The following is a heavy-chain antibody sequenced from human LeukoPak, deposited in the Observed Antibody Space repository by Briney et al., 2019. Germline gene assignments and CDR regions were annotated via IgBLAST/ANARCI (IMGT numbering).Heavy chain of an antibody. CDR3: ARDFGGWPGLIDY. J-gene: IGHJ4*02. CDR1: GYTFTGYY. D-gene: IGHD6-19*01. V-gene: IGHV1-2*06. CDR2: INPNSGGT. Sequence: ASVKVSCKASGYTFTGYYMHWVRQAPGQGLEWMGRINPNSGGTNYAQKFQGRVTMTRDTSISTAYMELSRLRSDDTAVYYCARDFGGWPGLIDYWGQGTLVTVSS.